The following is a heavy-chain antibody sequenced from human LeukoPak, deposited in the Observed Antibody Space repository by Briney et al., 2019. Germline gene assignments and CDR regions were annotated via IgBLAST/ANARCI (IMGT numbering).Heavy chain of an antibody. Sequence: SETLSLTCAVYGGSFSGYYWSWIRQPPGKGLEWIGEINHSGSTNYNPSLKSRVTISVDTSKNQFSLKLSSVTAADTAVYYCARDPYYDSSGWYFDLWGRGPLVTV. J-gene: IGHJ2*01. CDR3: ARDPYYDSSGWYFDL. D-gene: IGHD3-22*01. V-gene: IGHV4-34*01. CDR1: GGSFSGYY. CDR2: INHSGST.